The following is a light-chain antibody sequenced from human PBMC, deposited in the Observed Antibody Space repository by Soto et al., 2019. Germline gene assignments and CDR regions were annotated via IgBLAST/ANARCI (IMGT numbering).Light chain of an antibody. CDR1: SSDVGGYNY. J-gene: IGLJ3*02. CDR2: EVT. Sequence: QSALTQPASVSGSPGQSVTISCTGTSSDVGGYNYVSWYQQHPGKAPKLMIYEVTNRPSGVSNRFSGSKTGNTASLTISRLQAEGDADYCCGSYTRTTPCVFGGGTKLTVL. V-gene: IGLV2-14*01. CDR3: GSYTRTTPCV.